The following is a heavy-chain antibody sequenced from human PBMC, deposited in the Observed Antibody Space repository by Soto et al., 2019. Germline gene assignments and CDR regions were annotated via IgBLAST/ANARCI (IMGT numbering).Heavy chain of an antibody. CDR3: ARDRRIMIPFGGVIPIDAFDI. V-gene: IGHV3-21*01. Sequence: GGSLRLSCAASGFTFSSYSMNWVRQAPGKGLEWVSSISSSSSYIYYADSVKGRFTISRDNAKNSLYLQMNSLRAEDTAVYYCARDRRIMIPFGGVIPIDAFDIWGQGTMVTVSS. CDR1: GFTFSSYS. J-gene: IGHJ3*02. D-gene: IGHD3-16*02. CDR2: ISSSSSYI.